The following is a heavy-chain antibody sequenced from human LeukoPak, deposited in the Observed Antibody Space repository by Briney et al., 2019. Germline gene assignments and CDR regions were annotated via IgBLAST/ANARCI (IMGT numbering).Heavy chain of an antibody. CDR1: GLTFGDYA. CDR2: TGSKAYGGPP. CDR3: TRSARDPDT. Sequence: TGGSLRLSCKTSGLTFGDYALSWVRQAPGKGLEWVGFTGSKAYGGPPEYAAPVKGRFTISRDDTKTIAYLQMNSLKIEDTAVYYCTRSARDPDTWGQGTMVTVS. V-gene: IGHV3-49*04. J-gene: IGHJ3*01. D-gene: IGHD3-9*01.